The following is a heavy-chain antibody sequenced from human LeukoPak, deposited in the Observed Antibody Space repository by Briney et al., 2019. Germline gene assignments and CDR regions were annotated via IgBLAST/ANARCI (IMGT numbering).Heavy chain of an antibody. CDR1: GFTFSSYG. CDR3: AKEGVEMATIDYYYYMDV. V-gene: IGHV3-30*02. Sequence: GGSLRLSCAASGFTFSSYGMHWVRQAPGKGLEWVAFIRYDGSNKYYADSVKGRFTISRDNSKNTLYLQMNSLRAGDTAVYYCAKEGVEMATIDYYYYMDVWGKGTTVTVSS. J-gene: IGHJ6*03. CDR2: IRYDGSNK. D-gene: IGHD5-24*01.